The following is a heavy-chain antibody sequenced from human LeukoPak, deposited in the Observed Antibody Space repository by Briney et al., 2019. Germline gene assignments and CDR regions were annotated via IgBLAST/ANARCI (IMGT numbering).Heavy chain of an antibody. CDR1: GFTFSSYA. J-gene: IGHJ6*02. V-gene: IGHV3-30*04. D-gene: IGHD6-13*01. CDR3: ARVPAASGRANYYCYYAMDV. CDR2: ISYDGSNK. Sequence: GSLRLSCAASGFTFSSYAMHWVRQAPGKGLEWVAVISYDGSNKYYADSVKGRFTISRDNSKNTLYLQMNSLRAEGAAVYYCARVPAASGRANYYCYYAMDVWGQGTTVTVSS.